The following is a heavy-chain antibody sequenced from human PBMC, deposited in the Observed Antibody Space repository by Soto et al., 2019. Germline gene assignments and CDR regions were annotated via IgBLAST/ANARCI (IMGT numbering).Heavy chain of an antibody. CDR2: ISYDGSNK. D-gene: IGHD2-2*01. CDR1: GFTFSSYA. CDR3: ARVPDLVVPAAPMDY. J-gene: IGHJ4*02. Sequence: RRLSCAASGFTFSSYAMHWVRQAPGKGLEWVAVISYDGSNKYYADSVKGRFTISRDNSKNTLYLQMNSLRAEDTAVYYCARVPDLVVPAAPMDYWGQGTMVTVYS. V-gene: IGHV3-30-3*01.